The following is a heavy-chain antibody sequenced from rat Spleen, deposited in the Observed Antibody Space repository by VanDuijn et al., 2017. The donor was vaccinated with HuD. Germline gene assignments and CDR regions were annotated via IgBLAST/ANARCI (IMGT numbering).Heavy chain of an antibody. CDR2: IYYDGRGT. V-gene: IGHV5-17*01. J-gene: IGHJ2*01. CDR3: ARHSFDYFDY. Sequence: EVQLVESGGGLVQPGRSLKLSCAASGFTFSDYAMAWVRQAPKKGLEWVATIYYDGRGTYYRDSVKGRFTISRDNAKSTLYLQMDSLRSEDTATYYCARHSFDYFDYWGQGLMVTVSS. CDR1: GFTFSDYA.